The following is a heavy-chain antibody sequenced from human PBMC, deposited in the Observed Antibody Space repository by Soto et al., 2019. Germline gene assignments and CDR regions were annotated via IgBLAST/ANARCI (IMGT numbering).Heavy chain of an antibody. V-gene: IGHV1-46*01. CDR1: GYTFTSYY. Sequence: QVQLVQSGAEVKKPGASAKVSCKASGYTFTSYYMHWVRQAPGQGLEWMGIINPSGGSTSYAQKFQGRVTMTRDTSTSTVYMELSSLRSEDTAVYYCARDIVVVPAAITYYYGMDVWGQGTTVTVSS. CDR3: ARDIVVVPAAITYYYGMDV. CDR2: INPSGGST. D-gene: IGHD2-2*02. J-gene: IGHJ6*02.